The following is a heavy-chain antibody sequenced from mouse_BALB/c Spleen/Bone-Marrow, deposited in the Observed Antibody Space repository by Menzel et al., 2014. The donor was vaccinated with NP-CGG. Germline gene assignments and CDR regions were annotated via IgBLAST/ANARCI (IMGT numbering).Heavy chain of an antibody. CDR3: SRHDYRYDAWFAY. CDR2: ISNGGNNT. J-gene: IGHJ3*01. CDR1: GFTFSDYY. D-gene: IGHD2-14*01. V-gene: IGHV5-12*02. Sequence: EVQLVESGGGLVQPGGSLKISCATSGFTFSDYYMYWVRRTPEKRLVWVASISNGGNNTYYPDTLKGRFTISRDNAKNTLYLQMSRLKSEDTAIYYCSRHDYRYDAWFAYWGQGTLVTVSA.